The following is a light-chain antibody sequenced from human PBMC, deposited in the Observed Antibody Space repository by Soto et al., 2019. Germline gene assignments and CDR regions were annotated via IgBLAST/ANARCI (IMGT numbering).Light chain of an antibody. J-gene: IGKJ1*01. CDR3: QQSHSSPVP. CDR1: ESVNRY. V-gene: IGKV1-39*01. CDR2: SAS. Sequence: DIQMTQSPSSLSASVGDRVTIGCQTSESVNRYLNWYQQKPGKAPKLLIHSASNLQSGVPSRFSGSGSGTDFTLTISSLQPEDFATYYCQQSHSSPVPFGQGTKVDIQ.